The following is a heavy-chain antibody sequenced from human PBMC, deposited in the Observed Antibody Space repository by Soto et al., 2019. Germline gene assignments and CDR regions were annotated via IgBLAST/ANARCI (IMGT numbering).Heavy chain of an antibody. V-gene: IGHV4-34*01. CDR3: ARGRVTMVRGVLWFDP. D-gene: IGHD3-10*01. J-gene: IGHJ5*02. CDR2: INHSGST. Sequence: QVQLQQWGAGLLKPSETLSLTCAVYGGSFSGYYWSWIRQPPGKGLEWIGEINHSGSTNYNPSLKSRVTISVDTSKNRFSLKLSSVTAADTAVYYCARGRVTMVRGVLWFDPWGQGTLVTVSS. CDR1: GGSFSGYY.